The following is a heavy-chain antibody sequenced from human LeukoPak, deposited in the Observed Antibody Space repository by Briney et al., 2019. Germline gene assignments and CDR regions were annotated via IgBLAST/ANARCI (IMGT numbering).Heavy chain of an antibody. CDR1: GGTFSSYA. CDR2: ITPIFGIA. D-gene: IGHD6-13*01. CDR3: ARGPSGIAAAGTWDY. Sequence: SVKVSCKASGGTFSSYAISWVRQAPGQGLEWMGRITPIFGIANYAQKFQGRVTITADKSTSTAYMELSSLRSEDTAVYYCARGPSGIAAAGTWDYWGQGTLVTVSS. V-gene: IGHV1-69*04. J-gene: IGHJ4*02.